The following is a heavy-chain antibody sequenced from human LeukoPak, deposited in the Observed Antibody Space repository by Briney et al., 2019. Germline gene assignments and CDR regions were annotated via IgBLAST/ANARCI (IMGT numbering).Heavy chain of an antibody. CDR3: AKVATYYDFWSGWLFDY. V-gene: IGHV3-9*01. D-gene: IGHD3-3*01. J-gene: IGHJ4*02. CDR2: ISWNSGST. CDR1: GFTFDDYA. Sequence: PGRSLRLSCAASGFTFDDYAMHWVRQAPGKGLEWVSGISWNSGSTCYADSLKGRFTISRDNAKNSLYLQMNSLRAEDTALYYCAKVATYYDFWSGWLFDYWGQGTLVTVSS.